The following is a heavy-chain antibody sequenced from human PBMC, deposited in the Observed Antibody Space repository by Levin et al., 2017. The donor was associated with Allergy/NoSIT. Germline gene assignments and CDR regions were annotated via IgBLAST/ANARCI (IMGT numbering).Heavy chain of an antibody. Sequence: PGGSLRLSCAASGFTFSSYGMSWVRQAPGKGLEWVSSISGTGGSTYHADSVKGRFTMSRDNSKSTVYLQMNSLRAEDTAVYYCARMPFWGGELGAVPGFDMWGQGTMVSVSS. CDR3: ARMPFWGGELGAVPGFDM. V-gene: IGHV3-23*01. CDR2: ISGTGGST. D-gene: IGHD3-3*01. J-gene: IGHJ3*02. CDR1: GFTFSSYG.